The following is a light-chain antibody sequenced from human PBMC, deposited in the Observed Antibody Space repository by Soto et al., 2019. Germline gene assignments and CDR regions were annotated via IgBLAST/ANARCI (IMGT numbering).Light chain of an antibody. V-gene: IGKV3-11*01. CDR3: QQRSNWPRP. CDR2: DAS. CDR1: QSVSSY. Sequence: EIVLTQSPATLSLSPGERATLSCRASQSVSSYLAWYQQKPGQAPRLLMYDASNRATGIPARFSGSGSGTDFTLTISSLEPEDFVVYYCQQRSNWPRPFGQGTKLEIK. J-gene: IGKJ2*01.